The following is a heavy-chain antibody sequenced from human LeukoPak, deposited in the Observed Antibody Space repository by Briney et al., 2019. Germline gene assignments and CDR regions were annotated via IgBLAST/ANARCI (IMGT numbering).Heavy chain of an antibody. CDR1: GFTLSSYA. J-gene: IGHJ1*01. CDR3: SRWAYGELSYFQH. CDR2: ISGSGGST. V-gene: IGHV3-23*01. D-gene: IGHD3-16*02. Sequence: GGSLRLSCAASGFTLSSYAMSWVRQAPGKGLEWVSAISGSGGSTYYADSVKGRFTISRDNSKNTLYLQMNSRRAEDTAVYYCSRWAYGELSYFQHWGQGTLVTVSS.